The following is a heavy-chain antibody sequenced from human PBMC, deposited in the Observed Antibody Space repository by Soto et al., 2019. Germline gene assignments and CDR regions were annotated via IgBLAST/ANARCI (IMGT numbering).Heavy chain of an antibody. V-gene: IGHV1-69*06. CDR2: IIPFFGST. CDR1: GGTFSSYT. Sequence: SVKVSCKASGGTFSSYTITWVRQAPGQGLEWMGGIIPFFGSTNYAQKFQDRITITADKSTSTAYMELSSLRSEDTAVYYCARGRDVYYYYHLDVWGQGXTVTVSS. J-gene: IGHJ6*02. CDR3: ARGRDVYYYYHLDV.